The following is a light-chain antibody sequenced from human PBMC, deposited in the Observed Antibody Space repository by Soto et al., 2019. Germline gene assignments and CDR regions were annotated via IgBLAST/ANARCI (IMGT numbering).Light chain of an antibody. V-gene: IGKV1-39*01. J-gene: IGKJ2*01. Sequence: DIHMTQSPSSLSASVGDRVTITCRASQSISNYLNWYQQKPGKAPNLLIYIASNLHSGVPSRFSGSGSGTDFTLTISSLQPEDFATYYCQQSYSTPYTFGQATKVDIK. CDR1: QSISNY. CDR3: QQSYSTPYT. CDR2: IAS.